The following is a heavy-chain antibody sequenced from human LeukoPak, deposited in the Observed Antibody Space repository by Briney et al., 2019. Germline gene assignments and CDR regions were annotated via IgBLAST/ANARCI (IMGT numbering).Heavy chain of an antibody. Sequence: ASVKVSCKASGGTFSSYAISWVRQAPGQGLEWMGGIIPIFGTADYAQKFQGRVTITADESTSTAYMELSSLRSEDTAVDYCARDVGGGIYYYYMDVWAKGTTVTVSS. CDR1: GGTFSSYA. CDR3: ARDVGGGIYYYYMDV. CDR2: IIPIFGTA. D-gene: IGHD2-15*01. J-gene: IGHJ6*03. V-gene: IGHV1-69*13.